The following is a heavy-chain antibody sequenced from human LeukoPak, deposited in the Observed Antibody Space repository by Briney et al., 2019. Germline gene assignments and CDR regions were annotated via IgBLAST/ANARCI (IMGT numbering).Heavy chain of an antibody. D-gene: IGHD2-21*01. V-gene: IGHV3-9*01. CDR3: AKGDQLFPNDAFDI. CDR2: ISWNSGSI. CDR1: GFTFDDYA. J-gene: IGHJ3*02. Sequence: QTGGSLRLSCAASGFTFDDYAMHWVRQAPGKGLEWVSGISWNSGSIGYADSVKGRFTISRDNAKNSLYLQMNSLRAEDTALYYCAKGDQLFPNDAFDIRGQGTMVTVSS.